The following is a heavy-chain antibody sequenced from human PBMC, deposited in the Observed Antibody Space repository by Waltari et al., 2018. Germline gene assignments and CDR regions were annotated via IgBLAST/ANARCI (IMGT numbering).Heavy chain of an antibody. CDR1: GGFISSSSYY. V-gene: IGHV4-39*01. CDR3: AGRNYYDRGWYFDL. D-gene: IGHD3-22*01. CDR2: IYYSGST. J-gene: IGHJ2*01. Sequence: QLQLQESGPGLVKPSETLSLTCTVSGGFISSSSYYWGWIRQPPGKGLEWIGSIYYSGSTYYKPSLKSRVTISVDTSKNQFSLKLSSVTAADTAVYYCAGRNYYDRGWYFDLWGRGTLVTVSS.